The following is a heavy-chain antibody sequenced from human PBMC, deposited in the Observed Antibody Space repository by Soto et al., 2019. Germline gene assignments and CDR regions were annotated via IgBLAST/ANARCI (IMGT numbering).Heavy chain of an antibody. CDR1: GYTFTGYY. CDR2: FNPKDGET. D-gene: IGHD3-9*01. CDR3: ATKDPYYDILTGYPTGGYFQH. J-gene: IGHJ1*01. V-gene: IGHV1-24*01. Sequence: ASVKVSCKASGYTFTGYYMHWVRQAPGQGLEWMGGFNPKDGETNYAQKFQGRVTMTEDTSTDTAYMELSSLRSEDTAVYYCATKDPYYDILTGYPTGGYFQHWGQGTLVTVSS.